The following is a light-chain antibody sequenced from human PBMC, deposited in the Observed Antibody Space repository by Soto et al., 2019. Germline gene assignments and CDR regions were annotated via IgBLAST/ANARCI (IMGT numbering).Light chain of an antibody. CDR2: AAS. CDR3: QQSYSTPVA. J-gene: IGKJ1*01. V-gene: IGKV1-39*01. Sequence: DIQMTQSPSSLSASVGDRVTITCRASQSISSYLNWYQQKPGKAPKLLIYAASSLQSGVTSRFSGSGSGTDFTLSISSLQPEDFATYYCQQSYSTPVAFGQGTKVEIK. CDR1: QSISSY.